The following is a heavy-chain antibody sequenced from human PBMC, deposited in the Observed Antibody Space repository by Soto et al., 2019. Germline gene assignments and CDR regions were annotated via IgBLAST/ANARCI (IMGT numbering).Heavy chain of an antibody. J-gene: IGHJ5*02. CDR2: INVYNGNT. D-gene: IGHD3-10*01. CDR3: ARGVGSGSYSNQYNWFDP. CDR1: GYTFTNYG. Sequence: QVQLVQSGGEVKKPGASVKVSCKASGYTFTNYGISWVRQAPGQGREWMGWINVYNGNTKYAQKVQGRVTMTTDTSTITAYMELRSLRSDDTAVYYCARGVGSGSYSNQYNWFDPWGQGTLVTVSS. V-gene: IGHV1-18*01.